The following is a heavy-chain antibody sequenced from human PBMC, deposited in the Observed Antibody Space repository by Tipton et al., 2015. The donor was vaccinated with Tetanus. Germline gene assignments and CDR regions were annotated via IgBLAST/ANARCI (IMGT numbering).Heavy chain of an antibody. D-gene: IGHD2-2*01. CDR3: AREYCSSTSCYLPADAFDI. J-gene: IGHJ3*02. CDR1: GGSISSYY. V-gene: IGHV4-4*07. CDR2: IYTSGST. Sequence: TLSLTCTVSGGSISSYYWSWIRQPAGKGLEWIGRIYTSGSTSYNPSLKSRVTVSVDTSKNQFSLKLSSVTAADTAVYYCAREYCSSTSCYLPADAFDIWGQGTMVTVSS.